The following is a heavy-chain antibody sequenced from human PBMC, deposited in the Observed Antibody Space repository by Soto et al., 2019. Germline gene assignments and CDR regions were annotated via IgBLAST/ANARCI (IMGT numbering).Heavy chain of an antibody. CDR1: GGSISSGGYY. CDR2: IYYSGST. CDR3: ARRAIAAALGMYYYYYYMDF. Sequence: SETLSLTCTVSGGSISSGGYYWSWIRQHPGKGLEWIGYIYYSGSTYYNPSLKSRVTISVDTSKNQFSLKLSSVTAADTAVYYCARRAIAAALGMYYYYYYMDFWAKGTTVTVSS. J-gene: IGHJ6*03. V-gene: IGHV4-31*03. D-gene: IGHD6-6*01.